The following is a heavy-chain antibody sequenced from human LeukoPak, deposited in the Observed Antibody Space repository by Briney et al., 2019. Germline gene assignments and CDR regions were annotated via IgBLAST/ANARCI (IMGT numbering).Heavy chain of an antibody. Sequence: ASVKVSCKASGYTFTGYYMHWVRQAPGQGLEWMGWINPNSGGTNYAQKFQGRVTMTRDTSISTAYMELSRLRSDDTAVYYCARTYYDFWSGYLFDYWGQGTLVTVSS. CDR2: INPNSGGT. CDR3: ARTYYDFWSGYLFDY. V-gene: IGHV1-2*02. J-gene: IGHJ4*02. D-gene: IGHD3-3*01. CDR1: GYTFTGYY.